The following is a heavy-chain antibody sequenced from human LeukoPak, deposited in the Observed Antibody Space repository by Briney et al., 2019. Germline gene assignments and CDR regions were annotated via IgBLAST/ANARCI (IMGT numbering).Heavy chain of an antibody. J-gene: IGHJ4*02. CDR2: IYTSGST. CDR1: GGSISSYY. D-gene: IGHD3-22*01. Sequence: SETLSLTCTVSGGSISSYYWSWIRQPAGKGLEWIGRIYTSGSTNYNPSLKSRVTMSVDTSKNQFSLKLSSVTAADTAVYYCARDAYYYDSTGYRHFDYWGQGTLVTVSS. V-gene: IGHV4-4*07. CDR3: ARDAYYYDSTGYRHFDY.